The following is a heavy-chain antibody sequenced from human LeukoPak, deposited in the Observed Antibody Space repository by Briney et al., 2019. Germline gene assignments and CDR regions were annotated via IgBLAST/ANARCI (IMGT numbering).Heavy chain of an antibody. J-gene: IGHJ4*02. V-gene: IGHV4-30-4*01. CDR2: IYYSGST. D-gene: IGHD5-18*01. CDR1: GGSISSGDYY. CDR3: ASSPGIWGTAMAFDY. Sequence: SQTLSLTCTVSGGSISSGDYYWSWIRQPPGKGLEWIGYIYYSGSTYYNPSLKSRVTISVDTSKNQFSLKLSSVTAADTAVYYCASSPGIWGTAMAFDYWGQGTRVTVSS.